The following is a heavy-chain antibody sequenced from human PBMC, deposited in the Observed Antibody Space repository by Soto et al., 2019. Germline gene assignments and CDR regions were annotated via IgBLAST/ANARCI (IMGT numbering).Heavy chain of an antibody. Sequence: ASVKVSCKASGYTFSNYGISWVRQAPGQGPEWMGWISGYNGNTNYAQTIQGRVTMTTDTSTSTAYMELRSLRSDDTAIYYCARGGSSWSAEYCQHWGQGTLVTVSS. CDR1: GYTFSNYG. D-gene: IGHD6-13*01. CDR3: ARGGSSWSAEYCQH. V-gene: IGHV1-18*01. CDR2: ISGYNGNT. J-gene: IGHJ1*01.